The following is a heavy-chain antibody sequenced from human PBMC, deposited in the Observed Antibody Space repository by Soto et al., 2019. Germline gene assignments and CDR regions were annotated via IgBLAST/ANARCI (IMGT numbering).Heavy chain of an antibody. D-gene: IGHD4-17*01. Sequence: SETLSLTCAVYGGSFSGYYWSWIRQPPGKGLEWIGEINHSGSTNYNPSLKSRVTTSVDTSKNQFSLKLSSVTAADTAVYYCVRVGGYYGDYPNFDYWGQGTLVTVSS. CDR2: INHSGST. V-gene: IGHV4-34*01. CDR3: VRVGGYYGDYPNFDY. J-gene: IGHJ4*02. CDR1: GGSFSGYY.